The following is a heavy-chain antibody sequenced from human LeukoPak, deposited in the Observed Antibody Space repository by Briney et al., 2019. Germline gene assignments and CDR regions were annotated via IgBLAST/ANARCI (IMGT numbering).Heavy chain of an antibody. CDR2: IASDGSHT. D-gene: IGHD2-21*01. V-gene: IGHV3-30-3*01. Sequence: PGRSLRLSCAASGFTFSTYFMHWVRQAPGKGLEWVADIASDGSHTFYVESVKGRFTISRDNSKNTLYLQMNSLRAEDTAAYFCARERQDTILHSGAFDIWGQGTMVTASS. CDR3: ARERQDTILHSGAFDI. J-gene: IGHJ3*02. CDR1: GFTFSTYF.